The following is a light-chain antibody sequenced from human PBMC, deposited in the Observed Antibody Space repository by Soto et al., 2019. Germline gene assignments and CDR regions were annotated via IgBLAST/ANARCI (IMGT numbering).Light chain of an antibody. CDR3: TSHAGSNNYV. CDR2: EVS. J-gene: IGLJ1*01. CDR1: SSDVGGYNY. V-gene: IGLV2-8*01. Sequence: QSALTQPPSASGSPGQSVTISCTGASSDVGGYNYVSWYQQHPGKAPKLIISEVSKRPSGVPDRFSGSKSGNTASLAVSGLQAEDEADYYCTSHAGSNNYVFGTGTKVTVL.